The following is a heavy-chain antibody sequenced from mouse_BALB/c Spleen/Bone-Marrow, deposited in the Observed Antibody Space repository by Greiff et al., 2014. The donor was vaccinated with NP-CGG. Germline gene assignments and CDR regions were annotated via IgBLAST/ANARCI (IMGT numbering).Heavy chain of an antibody. CDR1: GYTFTDYA. CDR3: ARRPYGSSYDFDY. D-gene: IGHD1-1*01. CDR2: ISTYSSNT. Sequence: QVQLQQSGPELVRPGVSVKISCKGSGYTFTDYAMHWVKQSHAKSLEWIGVISTYSSNTNYNQKFKGKATMTVDKSSSTAYMELARLTSEDSAIYYCARRPYGSSYDFDYWGQGTTLTVSS. J-gene: IGHJ2*01. V-gene: IGHV1-67*01.